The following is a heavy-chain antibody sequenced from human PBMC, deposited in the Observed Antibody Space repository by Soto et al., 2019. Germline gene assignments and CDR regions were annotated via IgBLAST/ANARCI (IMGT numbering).Heavy chain of an antibody. D-gene: IGHD3-16*01. CDR2: INPSTGTT. J-gene: IGHJ6*02. Sequence: QVQLVQSGAEVKKPGASVKVSCKASGYSFTTYSIQWVRHAPGHGPEWLGIINPSTGTTSYAQKFQGRVHMTRDTSTSTVYMEWGSLRSEDSAVYYCAREWANNTLIGGVTYRYYHRMDVWGQGTTVTVAS. V-gene: IGHV1-46*01. CDR1: GYSFTTYS. CDR3: AREWANNTLIGGVTYRYYHRMDV.